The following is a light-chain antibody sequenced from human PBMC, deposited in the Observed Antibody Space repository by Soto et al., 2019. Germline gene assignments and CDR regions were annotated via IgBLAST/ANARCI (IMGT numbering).Light chain of an antibody. CDR1: QGVRDD. J-gene: IGKJ4*01. CDR3: LQESNYPLT. CDR2: SAS. Sequence: SQMTQSASSLSASVGDRVTITCRASQGVRDDVGWYQQKPGKAPKLLIYSASTLQSGVPSRFSGSGSGTDFTLTISGLQPEDFAIYYCLQESNYPLTFGGGTKVDIK. V-gene: IGKV1-6*01.